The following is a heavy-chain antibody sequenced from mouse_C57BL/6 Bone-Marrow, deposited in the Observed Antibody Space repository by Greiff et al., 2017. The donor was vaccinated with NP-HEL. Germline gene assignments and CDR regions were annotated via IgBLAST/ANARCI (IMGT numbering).Heavy chain of an antibody. D-gene: IGHD1-1*01. J-gene: IGHJ4*01. V-gene: IGHV2-6-1*01. CDR2: IWSDGST. Sequence: VQLQESGPGLVAPSQSLSITCTVSGFSLTSYGVHWVRQPPGKGLEWLVVIWSDGSTTYNSALKSRLSISKDNSKSQVFLKMNSLQTDDTAMYYCARHQRYYGSSYGAMDYWGQGTSVTVSS. CDR1: GFSLTSYG. CDR3: ARHQRYYGSSYGAMDY.